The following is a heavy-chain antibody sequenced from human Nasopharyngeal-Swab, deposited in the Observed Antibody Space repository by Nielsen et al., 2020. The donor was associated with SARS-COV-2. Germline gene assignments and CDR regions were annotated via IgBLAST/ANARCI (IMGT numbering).Heavy chain of an antibody. D-gene: IGHD3-22*01. CDR3: ARDYDSSGYPVTPDYYYYMDV. J-gene: IGHJ6*03. CDR2: IIPIFGTA. V-gene: IGHV1-69*13. CDR1: GCTFSSYA. Sequence: SVKVSCKASGCTFSSYAISWVRQAPGQGLEWMGGIIPIFGTANYAQKFPGRVTITADESTSTAYMELSSLRSEDTAVYYCARDYDSSGYPVTPDYYYYMDVWGKGTTVTVSS.